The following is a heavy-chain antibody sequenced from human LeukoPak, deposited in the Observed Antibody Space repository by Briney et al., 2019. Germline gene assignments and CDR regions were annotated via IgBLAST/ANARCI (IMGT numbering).Heavy chain of an antibody. D-gene: IGHD1-1*01. CDR2: IYQSGST. V-gene: IGHV4-38-2*02. CDR3: ARGNWNDIVGYYFDY. CDR1: GYSISSGYY. J-gene: IGHJ4*02. Sequence: SETLSLTCTVSGYSISSGYYWGWIRQPPGKGLEWIGSIYQSGSTYYNPSLKSRITISVDTSKNQFSLKLSSVTAADTAVYYCARGNWNDIVGYYFDYWGQGTLVTVSS.